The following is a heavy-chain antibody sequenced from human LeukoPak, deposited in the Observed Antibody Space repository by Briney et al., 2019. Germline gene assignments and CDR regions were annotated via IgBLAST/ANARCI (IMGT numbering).Heavy chain of an antibody. D-gene: IGHD3-22*01. CDR1: GGTFSSYA. Sequence: SVKVSCKASGGTFSSYAISWVRQAPGQGLEWMGRVIPIRGIANYAQKFQGRVTITADKSTSTAYMELSSLRSEDTAVYYCARSMIAGRDAFDIWGQGTMVTVSS. V-gene: IGHV1-69*04. CDR3: ARSMIAGRDAFDI. J-gene: IGHJ3*02. CDR2: VIPIRGIA.